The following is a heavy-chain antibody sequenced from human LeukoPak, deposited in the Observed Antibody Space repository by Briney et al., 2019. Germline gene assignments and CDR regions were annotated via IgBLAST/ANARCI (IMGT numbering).Heavy chain of an antibody. Sequence: GGSLRLSCAASGFTFSSYSMNWVRQAPGKGLEWVSSISSSSSCIYYADSVKGRFTISRVNSKNTLYLQMNSLRAEDTAVYYCAKGLYCSSTSCVGYFDYWGQGTLVTVSS. D-gene: IGHD2-2*01. CDR2: ISSSSSCI. CDR3: AKGLYCSSTSCVGYFDY. J-gene: IGHJ4*02. CDR1: GFTFSSYS. V-gene: IGHV3-21*04.